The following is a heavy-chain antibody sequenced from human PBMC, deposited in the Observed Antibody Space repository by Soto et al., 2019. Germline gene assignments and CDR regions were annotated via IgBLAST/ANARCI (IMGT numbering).Heavy chain of an antibody. V-gene: IGHV3-30-3*01. J-gene: IGHJ6*02. CDR2: ISFDGTKK. CDR1: RFTFNIYA. CDR3: AREDDYGYRYINYGLDV. Sequence: QAHLVESGGGVVQPGRSLRLSCAASRFTFNIYALHWVRQAPGKGLEWVAVISFDGTKKYYSDSVKGRFTISRDNLKNTLYLQMNNLRVEDAALYFCAREDDYGYRYINYGLDVWGQGTTVTVSS. D-gene: IGHD4-17*01.